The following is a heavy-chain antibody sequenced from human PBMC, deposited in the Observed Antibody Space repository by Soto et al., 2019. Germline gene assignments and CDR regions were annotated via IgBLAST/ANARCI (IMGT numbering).Heavy chain of an antibody. D-gene: IGHD6-19*01. J-gene: IGHJ6*02. CDR1: GDSVSSNSVS. Sequence: SQTLSLTCAISGDSVSSNSVSWNWIRQSPSRGLEWLGRTYYRSKWYNDYAVSVKSRITINPDTSKNQFSLQLNSVTPEDTAVYYCARVFYSSIRYGMDVWGQGTTVTVSS. CDR2: TYYRSKWYN. CDR3: ARVFYSSIRYGMDV. V-gene: IGHV6-1*01.